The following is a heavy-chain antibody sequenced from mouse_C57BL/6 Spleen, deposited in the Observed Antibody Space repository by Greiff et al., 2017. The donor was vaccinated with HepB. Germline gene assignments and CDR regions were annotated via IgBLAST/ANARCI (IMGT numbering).Heavy chain of an antibody. CDR2: INPNNGGT. CDR1: GYTFTDYN. CDR3: ARRYYCSSSYAMDY. Sequence: EVQLQQSGPELVKPGASVKIPCKASGYTFTDYNMDWVKQSHGKSLEWIGDINPNNGGTIYNQKFKGKATLTVDKSSSPAYMELRSLTSEDTAVYYCARRYYCSSSYAMDYWGQGTSVTVSS. J-gene: IGHJ4*01. V-gene: IGHV1-18*01. D-gene: IGHD1-1*01.